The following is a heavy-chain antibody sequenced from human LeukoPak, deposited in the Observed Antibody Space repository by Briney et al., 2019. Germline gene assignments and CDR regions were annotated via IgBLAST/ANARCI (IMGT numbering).Heavy chain of an antibody. CDR2: IYYSGST. CDR1: GGSISSYY. J-gene: IGHJ4*02. V-gene: IGHV4-59*08. Sequence: SETLSLTCTVSGGSISSYYWSWIRQPPGKGLEWIGYIYYSGSTNYNPSLKSRVTISVDTSKNQFSLKLSSVTAADTAVYYCARLWNSSGWLIWGQGTLVTVSS. CDR3: ARLWNSSGWLI. D-gene: IGHD6-19*01.